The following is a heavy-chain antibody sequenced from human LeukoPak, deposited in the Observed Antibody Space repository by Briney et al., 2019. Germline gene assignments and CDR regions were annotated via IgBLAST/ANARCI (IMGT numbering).Heavy chain of an antibody. J-gene: IGHJ4*02. V-gene: IGHV4-34*01. D-gene: IGHD4-17*01. CDR2: INHSGST. CDR1: GGSFSGYY. Sequence: PSETLSLTCAVYGGSFSGYYWSWVRQPPGKGLERIGEINHSGSTNYNPSLKSRVTISVDTSKNQFSLKLSSVTAADTAVYYCASSGRMTTVTTAFHYWGQGTLVTVSS. CDR3: ASSGRMTTVTTAFHY.